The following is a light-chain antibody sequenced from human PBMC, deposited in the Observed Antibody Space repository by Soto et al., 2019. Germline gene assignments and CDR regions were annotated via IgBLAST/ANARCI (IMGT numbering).Light chain of an antibody. CDR1: QTISSY. CDR3: QQNNNSPQT. CDR2: AAS. Sequence: EILITQSPATLSVSPGDRVTLTCRASQTISSYLSWYQQIPGQAPKLLIYAASSVPSGVPSRFSGSGSGTEFTLTISSLQPEDFAFYYCQQNNNSPQTFGQGTKVDIK. V-gene: IGKV3-15*01. J-gene: IGKJ1*01.